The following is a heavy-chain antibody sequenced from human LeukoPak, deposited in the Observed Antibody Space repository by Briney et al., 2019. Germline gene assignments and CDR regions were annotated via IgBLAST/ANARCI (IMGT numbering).Heavy chain of an antibody. V-gene: IGHV4-30-4*01. CDR1: GGSISGTDYY. Sequence: PSQTLSLTCSVSGGSISGTDYYWSWIRQPPGKGLEWVGYIHHSGTTSYNPSLKSRITISVDPSLNHFSLKLASMTAAATAVYYCARRCNALAYWGQGTLVTVSS. CDR2: IHHSGTT. J-gene: IGHJ4*02. CDR3: ARRCNALAY.